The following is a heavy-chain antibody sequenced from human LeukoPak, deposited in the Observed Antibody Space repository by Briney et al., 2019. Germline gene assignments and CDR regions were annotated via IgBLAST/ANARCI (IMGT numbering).Heavy chain of an antibody. CDR3: AKDIGVTTDFSYFDY. V-gene: IGHV3-23*01. D-gene: IGHD4-17*01. CDR1: GFNFSSYA. J-gene: IGHJ4*02. CDR2: ISGSGGST. Sequence: GGSLRLSCAASGFNFSSYAMSWVRQAQGKGQEPASAISGSGGSTYYADSVKGRFTISRDNSKNTLYLQMNSLRAEDTAVYYCAKDIGVTTDFSYFDYWGQGTLVTVSS.